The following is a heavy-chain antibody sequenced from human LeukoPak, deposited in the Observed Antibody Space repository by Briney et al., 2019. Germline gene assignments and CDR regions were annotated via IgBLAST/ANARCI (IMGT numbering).Heavy chain of an antibody. CDR2: IIPIFGTA. Sequence: REASVKVSCKASGGTFSSYAISWVRQAPGQGLEWMGGIIPIFGTANYAQKFQGRVTITADESTSTAYMELSSLRSEDTAVYYCARSLHFSSSNPYFDYWGQGTLVTVSS. V-gene: IGHV1-69*13. D-gene: IGHD6-13*01. J-gene: IGHJ4*02. CDR1: GGTFSSYA. CDR3: ARSLHFSSSNPYFDY.